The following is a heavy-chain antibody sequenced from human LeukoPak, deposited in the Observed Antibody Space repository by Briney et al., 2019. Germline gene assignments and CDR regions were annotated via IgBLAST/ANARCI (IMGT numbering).Heavy chain of an antibody. V-gene: IGHV4-39*01. J-gene: IGHJ6*03. Sequence: PSETLSLTCTVSGGSISSSSYYWGWIRQPPGKGLEWIGSIYYSGSTYYNPSLKSRVTISVDTSKNQFSLKLSSVTAADTAVYYCARAGGYSYGYSFYYYYYMDVWGKGTTVTISS. CDR3: ARAGGYSYGYSFYYYYYMDV. CDR2: IYYSGST. D-gene: IGHD5-18*01. CDR1: GGSISSSSYY.